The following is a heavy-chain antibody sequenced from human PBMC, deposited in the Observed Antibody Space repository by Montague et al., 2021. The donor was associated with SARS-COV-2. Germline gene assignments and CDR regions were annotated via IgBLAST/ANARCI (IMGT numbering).Heavy chain of an antibody. Sequence: SLRLSCAASGFTFSIYSMSWVRQAPGKGLEWVSAISGSGSSTYYADSVKGRFTISRATSNNTLYLQMNSLRADATAVYYCATAWIQLWGNLDYWGQGTLVTVSS. CDR1: GFTFSIYS. CDR2: ISGSGSST. V-gene: IGHV3-23*01. J-gene: IGHJ4*02. D-gene: IGHD5-18*01. CDR3: ATAWIQLWGNLDY.